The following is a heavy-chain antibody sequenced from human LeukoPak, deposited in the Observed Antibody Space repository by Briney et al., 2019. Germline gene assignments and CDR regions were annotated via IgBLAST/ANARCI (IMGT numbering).Heavy chain of an antibody. CDR1: GGSVSSGSYY. D-gene: IGHD3-22*01. V-gene: IGHV4-61*01. J-gene: IGHJ3*01. Sequence: SETLSLTCTVSGGSVSSGSYYWSWIRQPPGKGLEWIAYIYDSGFTNYNPSLESRVTISVDTSKNQFSLKLSSVTAADTAVYYCARDNYYEGAFDVWGQGTMVTVSS. CDR3: ARDNYYEGAFDV. CDR2: IYDSGFT.